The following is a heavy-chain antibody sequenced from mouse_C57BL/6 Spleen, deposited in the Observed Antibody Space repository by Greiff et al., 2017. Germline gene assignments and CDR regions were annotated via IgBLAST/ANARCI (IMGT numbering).Heavy chain of an antibody. V-gene: IGHV1-69*01. CDR3: ARGIYYGNYEAMDY. D-gene: IGHD2-1*01. J-gene: IGHJ4*01. Sequence: QVQLQQPGAELVMPGASVKLSCKASGYTFTSYWMHWVKQRPGQGLEWIGEIDPSDSYTNYNQKFKGKYTLTVDKSSSTAYMQLSSLTSEDSAVYYCARGIYYGNYEAMDYWGQGTSVTVSS. CDR2: IDPSDSYT. CDR1: GYTFTSYW.